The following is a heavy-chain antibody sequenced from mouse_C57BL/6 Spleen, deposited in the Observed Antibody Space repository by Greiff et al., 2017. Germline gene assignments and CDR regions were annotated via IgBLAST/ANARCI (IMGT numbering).Heavy chain of an antibody. D-gene: IGHD2-4*01. CDR3: ARRDYDYTWCAY. Sequence: QVQLQQPGAELVKPGASVKLSCKASGYTFTSYWLQWVKQRPGQGLEWIGEIDPSDSFPNYTQKFKGRATLTVDTSSSTAYMQLSSLTSEDSAVYYCARRDYDYTWCAYGGQGTLVTVSA. V-gene: IGHV1-50*01. CDR2: IDPSDSFP. J-gene: IGHJ3*01. CDR1: GYTFTSYW.